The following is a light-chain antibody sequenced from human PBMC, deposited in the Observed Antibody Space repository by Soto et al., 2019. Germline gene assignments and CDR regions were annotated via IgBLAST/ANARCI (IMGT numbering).Light chain of an antibody. Sequence: EVVLTQSPGTLSLSPGERATLSCRASQSVNSDYSAWFQQKPGQAPRLLIYGASSRAAGIPDRFSGSASETFFTLTVNRLAPEDFAVYYCQYYGNSRITFGQGTRLEIK. V-gene: IGKV3-20*01. J-gene: IGKJ5*01. CDR1: QSVNSDY. CDR2: GAS. CDR3: QYYGNSRIT.